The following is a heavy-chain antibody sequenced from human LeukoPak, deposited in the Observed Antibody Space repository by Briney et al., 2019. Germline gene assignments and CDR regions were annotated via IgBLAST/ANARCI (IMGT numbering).Heavy chain of an antibody. CDR1: GFSVNTNY. CDR3: ARPRGYGSGIYDGMDV. D-gene: IGHD3-10*01. V-gene: IGHV3-66*04. CDR2: LYSGGGA. Sequence: PGGSLRLSCAASGFSVNTNYMTWVRQAPGKGLEWVSVLYSGGGAYYADSVKDRFTISRDYSQNTLLLQMNSLRAEDTALYYCARPRGYGSGIYDGMDVWGQGTTVTVSS. J-gene: IGHJ6*02.